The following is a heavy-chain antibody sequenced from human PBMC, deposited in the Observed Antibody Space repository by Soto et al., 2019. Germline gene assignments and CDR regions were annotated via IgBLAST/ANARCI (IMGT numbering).Heavy chain of an antibody. D-gene: IGHD2-2*01. CDR3: ARSYCSSTSCYFNYYYYGMDV. Sequence: SETLSLTCTVSGGSISSSSYYWGWIRQPPGKGLEWIGSIYYSGSTYYNPSLKSRVTISVDTSKNQFSLKLSSVTAADTAVYYCARSYCSSTSCYFNYYYYGMDVWGQGTTVTVSS. V-gene: IGHV4-39*01. CDR1: GGSISSSSYY. J-gene: IGHJ6*02. CDR2: IYYSGST.